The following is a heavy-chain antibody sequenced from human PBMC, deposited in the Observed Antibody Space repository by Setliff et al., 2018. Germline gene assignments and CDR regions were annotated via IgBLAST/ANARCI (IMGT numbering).Heavy chain of an antibody. J-gene: IGHJ3*02. Sequence: LETLSPPSGVSGASITSGPYWGWIRQPPGKGLGWIGTIYHRGRTYYNPSLRSRVTMSLDTSKNQFSLRLSSVTAADTAVYYCASPRRDDLDSPFDAFDIWGQGTMVTVSS. V-gene: IGHV4-38-2*01. D-gene: IGHD3-3*01. CDR3: ASPRRDDLDSPFDAFDI. CDR1: GASITSGPY. CDR2: IYHRGRT.